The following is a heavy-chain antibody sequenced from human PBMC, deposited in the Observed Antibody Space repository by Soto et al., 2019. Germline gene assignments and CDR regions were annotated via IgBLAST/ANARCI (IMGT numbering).Heavy chain of an antibody. D-gene: IGHD2-2*01. J-gene: IGHJ4*02. Sequence: ASVKVSCKASGYTFTSYGISWVRQAPGQGLEWMGWLNPNSGATDFAQRFQGRVTLTSDTSISTAYMELNRLTSDDTAVFYCARQSCGSTSCFYDYWGPGTLVTVSS. CDR1: GYTFTSYG. V-gene: IGHV1-2*02. CDR3: ARQSCGSTSCFYDY. CDR2: LNPNSGAT.